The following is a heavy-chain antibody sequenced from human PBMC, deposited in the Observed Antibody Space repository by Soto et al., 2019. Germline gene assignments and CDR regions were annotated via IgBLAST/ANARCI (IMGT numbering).Heavy chain of an antibody. V-gene: IGHV1-69*12. CDR3: ARAKDRLQLGGNYYYILDV. CDR1: GGTFSTSA. Sequence: QVQLVQSGAEVKKPGSSVKVSCKASGGTFSTSAISWVRQAPGQGLEWVGGIMPVFATPDYAQNFQGRVTITADESTTTAYLELTSLRADDTAVYYCARAKDRLQLGGNYYYILDVWGQGTAITVSS. CDR2: IMPVFATP. D-gene: IGHD1-1*01. J-gene: IGHJ6*02.